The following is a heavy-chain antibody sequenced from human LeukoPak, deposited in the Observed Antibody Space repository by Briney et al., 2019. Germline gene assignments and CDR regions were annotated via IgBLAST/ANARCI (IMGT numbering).Heavy chain of an antibody. V-gene: IGHV3-48*01. CDR3: ARVGSRGDWFDY. D-gene: IGHD1-26*01. Sequence: GGSLRLSCAASGFTFSTYNMLWARQTPGKGLEWLFYINSGGSAVHYADSVKDRFTFSRDNAKNSLCLQMNSLRVEDTGIYYCARVGSRGDWFDYWGQGTRVTVSS. CDR2: INSGGSAV. CDR1: GFTFSTYN. J-gene: IGHJ5*01.